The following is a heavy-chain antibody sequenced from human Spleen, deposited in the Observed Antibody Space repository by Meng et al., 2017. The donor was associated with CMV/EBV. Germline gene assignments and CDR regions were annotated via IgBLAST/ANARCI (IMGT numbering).Heavy chain of an antibody. Sequence: GGSLRLSCAASGSTFSNYGMHWVRQAPGKGLEWVAVIWYDGSNKYYADSVKGRFTISRDNSKNTLYLQINSLRAEDTAVYYCARGSQVAAGIVYWGQGTLVTVSS. J-gene: IGHJ4*02. D-gene: IGHD6-13*01. CDR2: IWYDGSNK. CDR1: GSTFSNYG. CDR3: ARGSQVAAGIVY. V-gene: IGHV3-33*01.